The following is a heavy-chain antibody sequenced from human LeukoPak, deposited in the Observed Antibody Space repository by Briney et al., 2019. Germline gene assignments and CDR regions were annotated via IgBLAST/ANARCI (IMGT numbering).Heavy chain of an antibody. CDR1: GGSFSDYY. V-gene: IGHV4-34*01. D-gene: IGHD6-6*01. CDR3: ARPQVAARAFDY. J-gene: IGHJ4*02. CDR2: INHSGST. Sequence: SETLSLTCAVYGGSFSDYYWSWIRQPPGKGLEWIGEINHSGSTNYNPSLKSRVTISVDTSKNHFSLKLSSVTAADTAVYYCARPQVAARAFDYWGQGTLVTVSS.